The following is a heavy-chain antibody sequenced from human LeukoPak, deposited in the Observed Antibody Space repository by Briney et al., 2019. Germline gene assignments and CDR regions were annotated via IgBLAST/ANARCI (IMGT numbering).Heavy chain of an antibody. CDR3: ARDALDSSGWFYHGMDV. J-gene: IGHJ6*02. CDR1: GGSISSYY. CDR2: FYTGGST. Sequence: SETLSLACTVSGGSISSYYWNWIRQSAGRGLEWIGRFYTGGSTNYNPSLKSRVTMSVDTSKNQFSLKLTSVIAADTAVYYCARDALDSSGWFYHGMDVWGQGTTVTVSS. D-gene: IGHD6-19*01. V-gene: IGHV4-4*07.